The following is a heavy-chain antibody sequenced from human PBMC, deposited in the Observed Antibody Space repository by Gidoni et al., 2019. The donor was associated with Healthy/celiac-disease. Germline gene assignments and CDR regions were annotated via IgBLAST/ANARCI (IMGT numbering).Heavy chain of an antibody. V-gene: IGHV3-30*18. CDR3: AKDPNSPVIGNWFDP. CDR1: GFTFSAYG. Sequence: QVQLVESGVGVVQPGTSLRLSCAASGFTFSAYGMHWVRQAAGKGLEWVAVISYDGSIKNYADSVKGRFTISRDNSKNTLYLQMNSLRAEDTAVYYCAKDPNSPVIGNWFDPWGQGTLVTVSS. J-gene: IGHJ5*02. D-gene: IGHD3-10*01. CDR2: ISYDGSIK.